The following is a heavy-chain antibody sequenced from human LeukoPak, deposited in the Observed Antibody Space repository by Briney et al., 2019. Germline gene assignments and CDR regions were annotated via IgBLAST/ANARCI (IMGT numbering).Heavy chain of an antibody. CDR2: IYYSGST. CDR1: GFTVSSNY. Sequence: GSLRLSCAASGFTVSSNYMSWVRQPPGKGLEWIGSIYYSGSTYYNPSLKSRVTISVDTSENQFSLKLSSVTAADTAVYYCARSDIPASHAMVRGVMWGLTFAYWGQGTLVTVSS. J-gene: IGHJ4*02. V-gene: IGHV4-39*07. CDR3: ARSDIPASHAMVRGVMWGLTFAY. D-gene: IGHD3-10*01.